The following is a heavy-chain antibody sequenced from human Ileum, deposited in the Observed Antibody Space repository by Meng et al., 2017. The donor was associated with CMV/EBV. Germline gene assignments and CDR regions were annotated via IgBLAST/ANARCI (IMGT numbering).Heavy chain of an antibody. CDR2: MHPNRGNA. CDR1: GSTFTRYG. J-gene: IGHJ4*02. V-gene: IGHV1-8*03. Sequence: VLVSCKASGSTFTRYGINWVRPATGQGLEWMGWMHPNRGNAGYAQKFQGRVTITRNTSISTAYMELSSLRSEDTAVYYCARDTPSDYWGQGTLVTVSS. CDR3: ARDTPSDY.